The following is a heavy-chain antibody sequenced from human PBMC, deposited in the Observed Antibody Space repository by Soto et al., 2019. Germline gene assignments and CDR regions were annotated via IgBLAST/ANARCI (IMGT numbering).Heavy chain of an antibody. Sequence: PGGSLRLSCTGSGFSFFSYAMSWVRQAPGKGLEWVSTISGSGGHTYYADSVKGRFVVSRDNDKNTVYLHTSSLTGEDTAVYFCAKIKMGWFAHWGQGTQVTVSS. CDR1: GFSFFSYA. V-gene: IGHV3-23*01. CDR3: AKIKMGWFAH. CDR2: ISGSGGHT. D-gene: IGHD2-8*01. J-gene: IGHJ5*02.